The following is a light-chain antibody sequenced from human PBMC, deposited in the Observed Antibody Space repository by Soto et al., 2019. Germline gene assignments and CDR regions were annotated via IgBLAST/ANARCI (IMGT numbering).Light chain of an antibody. Sequence: DIQMTQSPSSLSASVGDRVTITCQASQDISNFLNWYQQKPGKAPKLLLYDASKLETGVPSRFSGSGSGTDFTFTINSLQPEDVATYYCQQYDSLRTFGGGTKVEIK. CDR1: QDISNF. J-gene: IGKJ4*01. CDR3: QQYDSLRT. CDR2: DAS. V-gene: IGKV1-33*01.